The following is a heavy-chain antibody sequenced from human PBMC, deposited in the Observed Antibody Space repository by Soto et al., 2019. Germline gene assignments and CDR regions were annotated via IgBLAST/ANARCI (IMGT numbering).Heavy chain of an antibody. J-gene: IGHJ5*02. CDR2: IWYDGSNK. D-gene: IGHD6-19*01. V-gene: IGHV3-33*01. CDR1: GFTFSSYG. CDR3: ARDGKIAVAGTGWFDP. Sequence: QVQLVESGGGVVQPGRSLRLSCAASGFTFSSYGMHWVRQAPGKGLEWVAVIWYDGSNKYYADSVKGRFTISRDNSKNTLYLQMNSLRAEDTAVYYCARDGKIAVAGTGWFDPWGQGTLVTVSS.